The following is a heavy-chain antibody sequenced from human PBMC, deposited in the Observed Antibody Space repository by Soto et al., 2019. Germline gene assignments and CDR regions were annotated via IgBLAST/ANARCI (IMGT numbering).Heavy chain of an antibody. D-gene: IGHD3-10*01. CDR1: GGSISSGGYS. V-gene: IGHV4-30-2*01. Sequence: SETLSLTCAVSGGSISSGGYSWSWIRQPPGKGLEWIGYIYHSGSTYYNPSLKSRVTISVDRSKNQFSLKLSSVTAADTAVYYCARAHMVRGVHDAFDIWGQGTMVTVSS. J-gene: IGHJ3*02. CDR2: IYHSGST. CDR3: ARAHMVRGVHDAFDI.